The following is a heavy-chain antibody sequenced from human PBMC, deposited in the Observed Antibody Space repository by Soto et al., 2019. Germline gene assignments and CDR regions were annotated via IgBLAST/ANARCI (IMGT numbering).Heavy chain of an antibody. V-gene: IGHV1-69*13. D-gene: IGHD3-22*01. CDR1: GGTFSSYA. J-gene: IGHJ4*02. CDR3: ARAYYYDSSAWESFDY. Sequence: GASVKVSGKASGGTFSSYAISWVRQAPGQGLEWMGGIIPIFGTANYAQKFQGRVTITADESTSTAYMELSSLRSEDTAVYYCARAYYYDSSAWESFDYWGQGTLVTVSS. CDR2: IIPIFGTA.